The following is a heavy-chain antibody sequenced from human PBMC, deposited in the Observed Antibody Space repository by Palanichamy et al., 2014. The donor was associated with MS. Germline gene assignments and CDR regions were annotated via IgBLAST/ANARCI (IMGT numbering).Heavy chain of an antibody. J-gene: IGHJ4*02. Sequence: DSVKGRFTISRDNSKNTLYLQMNSLRGEDTAVYYCARGQDYYDSRNYPFEYWGQGTLVTVSS. CDR3: ARGQDYYDSRNYPFEY. D-gene: IGHD3-22*01. V-gene: IGHV3-30*07.